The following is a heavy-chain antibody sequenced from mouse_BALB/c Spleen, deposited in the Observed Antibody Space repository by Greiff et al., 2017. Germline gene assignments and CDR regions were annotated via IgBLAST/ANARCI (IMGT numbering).Heavy chain of an antibody. V-gene: IGHV3-2*02. CDR3: ARYYYGSSPFAY. J-gene: IGHJ3*01. CDR1: GYSITSDYA. D-gene: IGHD1-1*01. Sequence: EVMLVESGPGLVKPSQSLSLTCTVTGYSITSDYAWNWIRQFPGNKLEWMGYISYSGSTSYNPSLKSRISITRDTSKNQFFLQLNSVTTEDTATYYCARYYYGSSPFAYWGQGTLVTVSA. CDR2: ISYSGST.